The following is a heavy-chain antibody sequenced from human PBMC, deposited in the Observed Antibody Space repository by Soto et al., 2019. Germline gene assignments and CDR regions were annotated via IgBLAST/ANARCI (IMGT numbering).Heavy chain of an antibody. Sequence: SLRLSCAASGFTFSSYGMHWVRQAPGKGLEWVAVISYDGSNKYYADSVKGRFTISRDNSKNTLYLQMNSLRAEDTAVYYCAKEYYYDSSGNGSFDYWGQGTLVTVSS. V-gene: IGHV3-30*18. CDR3: AKEYYYDSSGNGSFDY. D-gene: IGHD3-22*01. CDR1: GFTFSSYG. CDR2: ISYDGSNK. J-gene: IGHJ4*02.